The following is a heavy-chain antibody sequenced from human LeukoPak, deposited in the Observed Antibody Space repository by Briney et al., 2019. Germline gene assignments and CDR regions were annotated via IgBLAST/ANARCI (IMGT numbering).Heavy chain of an antibody. V-gene: IGHV4-31*03. J-gene: IGHJ6*04. CDR3: AREGPVYSSTPMVDV. D-gene: IGHD6-13*01. CDR2: IYHSGST. Sequence: PSETLSLTCTVSGGSISSGGYYWSWIRQHPGKGLEWIGYIYHSGSTYYNPSLKSRVTISVDRSKNQFSLKLSSVTAADTAVYYCAREGPVYSSTPMVDVWGKGTTVTVSS. CDR1: GGSISSGGYY.